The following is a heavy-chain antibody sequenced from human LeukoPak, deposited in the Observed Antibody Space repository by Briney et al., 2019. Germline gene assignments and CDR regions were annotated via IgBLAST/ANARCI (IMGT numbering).Heavy chain of an antibody. J-gene: IGHJ5*02. V-gene: IGHV6-1*01. CDR1: GDSVSSNSAA. Sequence: SQTLSLTCAISGDSVSSNSAAWNWITQSPSRGLEWLGRTYYRSKWYNDYAVSVKSRITINPDTSKNQFSLQLNSVTPEDTAVYYCARVGLEAGFNWFDPWGQGILVTVSS. CDR3: ARVGLEAGFNWFDP. CDR2: TYYRSKWYN. D-gene: IGHD6-19*01.